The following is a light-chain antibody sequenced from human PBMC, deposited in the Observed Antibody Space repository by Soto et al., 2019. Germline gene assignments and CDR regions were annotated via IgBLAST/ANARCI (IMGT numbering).Light chain of an antibody. CDR1: NSDVGNYNL. V-gene: IGLV2-23*01. J-gene: IGLJ1*01. CDR3: CSYADTFYV. Sequence: SVLPQPASVSGSPGQLITFSCTGTNSDVGNYNLVSWYQQHPGKAPKLMIYEDTKRPSGVSNRFSGSKSGNTASLTISGLQAEDEADYYCCSYADTFYVFGTGTKVTVL. CDR2: EDT.